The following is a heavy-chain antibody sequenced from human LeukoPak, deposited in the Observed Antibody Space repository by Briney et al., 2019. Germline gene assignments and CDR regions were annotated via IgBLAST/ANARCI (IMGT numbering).Heavy chain of an antibody. Sequence: SVKVSCKASGGTFSSYAISWVRQAPGQGLEWMGGIMPIFGTANYAQKLQGRVTLTTDTSTSTAYMELRSLRSDDTAVYYCARDLSLIVGATTSFDYWGQGTLVTVSS. J-gene: IGHJ4*02. CDR3: ARDLSLIVGATTSFDY. V-gene: IGHV1-69*05. CDR2: IMPIFGTA. D-gene: IGHD1-26*01. CDR1: GGTFSSYA.